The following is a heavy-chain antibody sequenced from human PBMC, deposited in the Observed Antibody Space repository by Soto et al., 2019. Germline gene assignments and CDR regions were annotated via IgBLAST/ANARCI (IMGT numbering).Heavy chain of an antibody. D-gene: IGHD6-13*01. CDR1: GYSFTSYW. CDR2: IYPGDSDT. V-gene: IGHV5-51*01. Sequence: PGESLKISCQGSGYSFTSYWIGWVRQMPGKVLEWMGIIYPGDSDTRYSPSFQGQVTISADKSISTAYLQWSSLKASDTAMYYCATTYSSSWHDHTDRFDYWGQGTLVTVSS. CDR3: ATTYSSSWHDHTDRFDY. J-gene: IGHJ4*02.